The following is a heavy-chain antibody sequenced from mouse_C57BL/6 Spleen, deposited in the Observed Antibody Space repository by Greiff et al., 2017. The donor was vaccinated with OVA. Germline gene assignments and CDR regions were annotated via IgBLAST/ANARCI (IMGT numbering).Heavy chain of an antibody. D-gene: IGHD3-1*01. CDR1: GYTFTSYW. Sequence: VQLQQPGAELVMPGASVKLSCKASGYTFTSYWMHWVKQRPGQGLEWIGEIDPSDSYTNYNQKFKGKSTLTVDKSSSTAYMQLSSLTSEDSAVYYCARRGLPYFDYWGQGTTLTVSS. CDR2: IDPSDSYT. CDR3: ARRGLPYFDY. J-gene: IGHJ2*01. V-gene: IGHV1-69*01.